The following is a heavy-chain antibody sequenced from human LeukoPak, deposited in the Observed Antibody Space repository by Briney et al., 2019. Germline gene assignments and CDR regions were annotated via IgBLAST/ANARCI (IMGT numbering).Heavy chain of an antibody. CDR2: ISGSGGST. D-gene: IGHD2-2*01. CDR1: GFTFSSYA. V-gene: IGHV3-23*01. J-gene: IGHJ4*02. CDR3: AKGPVPATATDY. Sequence: PGGSLRLSCAASGFTFSSYAMSWVRRAPGKGLEWVSAISGSGGSTYYADSVKGRFTISRDNSKNTLYLQMNSLRAEDTAVYYCAKGPVPATATDYWGQGTLVPVSS.